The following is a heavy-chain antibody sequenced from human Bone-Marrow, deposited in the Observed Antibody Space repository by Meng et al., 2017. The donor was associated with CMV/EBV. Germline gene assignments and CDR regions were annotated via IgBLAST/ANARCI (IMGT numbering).Heavy chain of an antibody. V-gene: IGHV2-5*01. J-gene: IGHJ5*02. Sequence: SGPTLVKPTQTLTLICTFSGFSLSSSGVGVGWVRQPPGKALEWLAVVYWNDDKSYSPSLKTRLTITKDTFKNQVVLTMTLMDPVDTATYYCAHSDLGAVTPVGDWRWFDPWGPGTLVTVSS. CDR3: AHSDLGAVTPVGDWRWFDP. CDR1: GFSLSSSGVG. CDR2: VYWNDDK. D-gene: IGHD2-21*02.